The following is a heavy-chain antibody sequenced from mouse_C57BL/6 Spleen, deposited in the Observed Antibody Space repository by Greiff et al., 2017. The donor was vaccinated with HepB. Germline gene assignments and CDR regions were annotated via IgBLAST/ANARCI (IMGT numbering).Heavy chain of an antibody. CDR3: ASLAAQANDSMDY. CDR2: INPSTGGT. Sequence: EVQLQQSGPELVKPGASVKISCKASGYSFTGYYMNWVKQSPEKSLEWIGEINPSTGGTTYNQKFKAKATLTVDKSSSTAYMQLKSLTSEDSAVYYWASLAAQANDSMDYWGQGTSVTVSS. D-gene: IGHD3-2*02. CDR1: GYSFTGYY. J-gene: IGHJ4*01. V-gene: IGHV1-42*01.